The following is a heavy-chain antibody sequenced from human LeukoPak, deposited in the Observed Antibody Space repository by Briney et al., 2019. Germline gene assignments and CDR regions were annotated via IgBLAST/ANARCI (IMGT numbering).Heavy chain of an antibody. J-gene: IGHJ4*02. CDR3: AKDFTTWPRTPRYFDY. V-gene: IGHV3-30*02. D-gene: IGHD2-2*01. CDR1: GFTFSSNG. Sequence: GGSLRLSCSVSGFTFSSNGMHWVRQAPGKGLEWVAFIQYDGSNKYYADSVKGQFTISRDNSKNTLSLQMNSLRREDTAVYYCAKDFTTWPRTPRYFDYWGQGNLVTVSS. CDR2: IQYDGSNK.